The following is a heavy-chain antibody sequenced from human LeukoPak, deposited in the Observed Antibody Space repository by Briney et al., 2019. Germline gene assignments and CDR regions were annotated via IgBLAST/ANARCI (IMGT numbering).Heavy chain of an antibody. J-gene: IGHJ3*02. CDR2: INSDCSST. CDR3: ARDSRCSSLDAFDI. Sequence: GGSLRLSCAASGFSFSGYWVHWVRQVPGKGLVLVSQINSDCSSTSYADFVKGRFTISRDNAKNTLYLQMNSLRVEDTAVYYCARDSRCSSLDAFDIWGQGTVVTVSS. CDR1: GFSFSGYW. D-gene: IGHD6-13*01. V-gene: IGHV3-74*01.